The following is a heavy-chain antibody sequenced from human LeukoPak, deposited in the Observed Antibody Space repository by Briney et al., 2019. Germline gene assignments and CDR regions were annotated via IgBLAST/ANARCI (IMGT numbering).Heavy chain of an antibody. Sequence: SETLSLTCAVYGGSFSGYYWSWIRQPPGKGLEWIGEINHSGSTNYNPSLKGRVTISVDTSKNQFSLKLSSVTAADTAVYYCARRSTAGIAVDWGQGTLVTVSS. CDR1: GGSFSGYY. V-gene: IGHV4-34*01. CDR2: INHSGST. CDR3: ARRSTAGIAVD. J-gene: IGHJ4*02. D-gene: IGHD6-19*01.